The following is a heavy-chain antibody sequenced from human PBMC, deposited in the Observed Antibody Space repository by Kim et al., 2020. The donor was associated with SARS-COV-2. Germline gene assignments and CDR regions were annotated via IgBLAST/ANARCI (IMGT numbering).Heavy chain of an antibody. Sequence: DSVKGRFTISRDNAKTSLYLQMNSLRAEDTAVYYCARGLGITMIVDYFDYWGQGTLVTVSS. V-gene: IGHV3-11*06. J-gene: IGHJ4*02. CDR3: ARGLGITMIVDYFDY. D-gene: IGHD3-22*01.